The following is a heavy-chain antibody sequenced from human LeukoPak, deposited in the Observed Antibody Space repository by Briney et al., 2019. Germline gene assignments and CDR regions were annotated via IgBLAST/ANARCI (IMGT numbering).Heavy chain of an antibody. J-gene: IGHJ5*02. CDR3: ARAYDYGGSNWFDP. CDR2: IYHSGST. Sequence: SQTLSLTCTVSGGSISSGGYYWSWIRQPPGKGLEWIGYIYHSGSTYYNPSLKSRVTISVDRSKNQFSLKLSSVTAADTAVYYCARAYDYGGSNWFDPWGQGTLVTVSS. CDR1: GGSISSGGYY. V-gene: IGHV4-30-2*01. D-gene: IGHD4-23*01.